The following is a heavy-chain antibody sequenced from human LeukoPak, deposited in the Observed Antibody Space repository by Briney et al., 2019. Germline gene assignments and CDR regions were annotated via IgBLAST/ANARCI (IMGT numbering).Heavy chain of an antibody. CDR3: ARVVYYDILTGYLT. CDR1: GGTFISYA. Sequence: ASVNVSCKASGGTFISYAISWVRQAPGQGVEWMGGIIPIFGTANYAQKFQGRVTITADKSTSTAYMELSSLRSEDTAVYYCARVVYYDILTGYLTWGQGTLVTVSS. CDR2: IIPIFGTA. V-gene: IGHV1-69*06. J-gene: IGHJ5*02. D-gene: IGHD3-9*01.